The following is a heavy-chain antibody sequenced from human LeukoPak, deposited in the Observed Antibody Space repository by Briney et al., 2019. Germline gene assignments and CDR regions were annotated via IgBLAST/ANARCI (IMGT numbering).Heavy chain of an antibody. Sequence: ASVKVSCKASGYTFTSYDINWVRQAPGQGLEWMGIINPSGGSTSYAQKFQGRVTMTRNMSTSTVYMELSSLRSEDTAVYYCARTYCSGGSCYGKDYYYYYMDVWGKGTTVTVSS. CDR3: ARTYCSGGSCYGKDYYYYYMDV. V-gene: IGHV1-46*01. CDR2: INPSGGST. CDR1: GYTFTSYD. D-gene: IGHD2-15*01. J-gene: IGHJ6*03.